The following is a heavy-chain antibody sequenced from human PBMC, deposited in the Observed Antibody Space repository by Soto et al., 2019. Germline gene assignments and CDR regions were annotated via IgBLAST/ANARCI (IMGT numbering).Heavy chain of an antibody. CDR2: ITSDTKTI. V-gene: IGHV3-48*02. CDR1: GFRFSIYS. Sequence: EVQLVESGGNVVQPGGSLRLSCAASGFRFSIYSMNWVRQAPGKGLEWSAYITSDTKTIKYADSVKGRFTISRDNGKNSVYLHMNSLRDEDTAVYYCARSVEGHFDYWGQGTVVTVSA. J-gene: IGHJ4*02. CDR3: ARSVEGHFDY. D-gene: IGHD6-19*01.